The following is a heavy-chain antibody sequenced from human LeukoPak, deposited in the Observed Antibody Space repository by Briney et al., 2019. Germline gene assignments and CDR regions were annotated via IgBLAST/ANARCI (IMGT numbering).Heavy chain of an antibody. CDR2: IYYSGST. V-gene: IGHV4-59*01. J-gene: IGHJ6*02. D-gene: IGHD2-15*01. CDR3: ARVGGGNYYYYGMDV. Sequence: PSETLSLTCKVSGGSISSYYWSWIRQPPGKGLEWIGYIYYSGSTNYNPSLKSRVTISVDLSKSQLSLNLTSVTAADTAVYYCARVGGGNYYYYGMDVWGQGATVTVSS. CDR1: GGSISSYY.